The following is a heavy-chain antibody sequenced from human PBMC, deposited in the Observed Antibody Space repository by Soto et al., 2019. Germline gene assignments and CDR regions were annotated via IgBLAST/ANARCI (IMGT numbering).Heavy chain of an antibody. CDR2: IYWDDDK. J-gene: IGHJ4*02. V-gene: IGHV2-5*02. CDR1: GFSLTTSGVG. D-gene: IGHD3-3*01. Sequence: QINLNESGPTPVNPRQTLTLTCTFSGFSLTTSGVGVGWIRQSPGKAPEWLALIYWDDDKRYSPSLKSRLTITKDSSKNQVVLTMADLDPADTATYYCAHRVLRTVFGLVTTTAIYFDFWRQGTPVAVSS. CDR3: AHRVLRTVFGLVTTTAIYFDF.